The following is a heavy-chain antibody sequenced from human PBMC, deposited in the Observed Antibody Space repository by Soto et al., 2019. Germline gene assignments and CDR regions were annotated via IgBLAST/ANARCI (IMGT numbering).Heavy chain of an antibody. D-gene: IGHD2-8*02. CDR3: ARDKITGLSDY. V-gene: IGHV4-34*01. CDR2: INHSGST. CDR1: GGSFSGYY. J-gene: IGHJ4*02. Sequence: QVQIQQWGAGLLNPSEALSLTCAVYGGSFSGYYWTWIRQPPGTGLEWIGEINHSGSTNYNPSLKSRVTISVDTSKNQFSLKLTSVTAADTAVDYCARDKITGLSDYWGQGTLVTVSS.